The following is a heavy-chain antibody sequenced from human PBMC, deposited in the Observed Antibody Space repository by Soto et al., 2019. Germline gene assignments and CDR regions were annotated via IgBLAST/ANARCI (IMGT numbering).Heavy chain of an antibody. CDR1: GYTLTELS. CDR2: FDPEDGET. CDR3: ATGIAVAGHFDY. V-gene: IGHV1-24*01. Sequence: ASVKVSCKVSGYTLTELSMHWVRQAPGKGLEWMGGFDPEDGETIYAQKFQGRVTMTEDTSTDTAYMELSSLRSEDTAVYYCATGIAVAGHFDYWGQGTLVTVSS. D-gene: IGHD6-19*01. J-gene: IGHJ4*02.